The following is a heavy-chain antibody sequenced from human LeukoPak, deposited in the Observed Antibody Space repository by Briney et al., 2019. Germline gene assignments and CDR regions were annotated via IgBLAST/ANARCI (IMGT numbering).Heavy chain of an antibody. Sequence: GGSLRLSCAASGFTFSSYAMSWVRQAPGKGPDRVSAISGSGGSTYYADSVKGRFTISRDNSKNTLYLQMNSLRAEDTAVYYCAKSRERRSVYWGQGTLVTVSS. D-gene: IGHD1-1*01. V-gene: IGHV3-23*01. CDR2: ISGSGGST. CDR3: AKSRERRSVY. J-gene: IGHJ4*02. CDR1: GFTFSSYA.